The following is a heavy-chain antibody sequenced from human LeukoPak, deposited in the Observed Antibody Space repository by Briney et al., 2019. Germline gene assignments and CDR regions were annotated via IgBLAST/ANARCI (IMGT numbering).Heavy chain of an antibody. CDR2: ISSSSSYI. D-gene: IGHD3-22*01. CDR1: GFTFSSYS. V-gene: IGHV3-21*01. J-gene: IGHJ4*02. Sequence: GGSLRLSCAASGFTFSSYSMNWVRQAPGKGLEWVSFISSSSSYIYYADSVKGRFTISRDNAKNSLYLQMNSLRAEDTAVYYCARDTQGRYYYDSSLDYWGQGALVTVSS. CDR3: ARDTQGRYYYDSSLDY.